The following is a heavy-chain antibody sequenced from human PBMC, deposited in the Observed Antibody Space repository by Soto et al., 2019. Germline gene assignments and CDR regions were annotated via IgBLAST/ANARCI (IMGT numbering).Heavy chain of an antibody. J-gene: IGHJ4*02. D-gene: IGHD3-10*01. V-gene: IGHV3-23*01. CDR3: AKGNYGSDY. CDR1: GFTFSSYG. Sequence: GGSLRLSCAASGFTFSSYGMSWVRQAPGKGLEWVSSISDSGGRTNYADSVKGRFTISRDNSKNTLSLQMSSLRVEDTAVYYCAKGNYGSDYWGQGTLVTV. CDR2: ISDSGGRT.